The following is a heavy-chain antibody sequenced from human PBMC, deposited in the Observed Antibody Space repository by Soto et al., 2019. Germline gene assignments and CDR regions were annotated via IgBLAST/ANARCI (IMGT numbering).Heavy chain of an antibody. D-gene: IGHD3-3*01. CDR3: ARTGPYDFCSGPLWGTQDMDV. V-gene: IGHV5-10-1*01. CDR2: IDPSDSYT. Sequence: PGESLKISCQGSGYSFTSYWISWVRQMPGKGLEWMGRIDPSDSYTNYSPSFQGHVTISADKSISTAYLQWSSLKASDTAMYYCARTGPYDFCSGPLWGTQDMDVCGGGTPVTVS. J-gene: IGHJ6*02. CDR1: GYSFTSYW.